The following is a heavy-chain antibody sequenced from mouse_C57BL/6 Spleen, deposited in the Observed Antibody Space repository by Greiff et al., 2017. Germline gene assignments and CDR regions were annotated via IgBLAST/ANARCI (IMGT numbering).Heavy chain of an antibody. D-gene: IGHD1-1*01. CDR1: GFTFTDYY. V-gene: IGHV7-3*01. J-gene: IGHJ3*01. CDR3: ARPYYDGGNWDWFAY. Sequence: EVMLVESGGGLVQPGGSLSLSCAASGFTFTDYYMSWVRQPPGKALEWLGFIRNKANGYTTEYSASVKGRFTISRDNSQSILYLQMNALRAEDSATYYGARPYYDGGNWDWFAYWGQGTLVTVSA. CDR2: IRNKANGYTT.